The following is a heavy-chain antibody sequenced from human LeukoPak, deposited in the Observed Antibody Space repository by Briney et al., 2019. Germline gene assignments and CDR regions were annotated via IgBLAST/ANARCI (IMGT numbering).Heavy chain of an antibody. D-gene: IGHD3-3*01. Sequence: GSLRLSCAASGFTFTSYEMKWVRQAPGKGLERGSYISSSGSTIYYADSVKGRFTISRDNAKNSLYLQMNSLRAEDTAVYYCARGLSTYYDFWSGVNWFDPWGQGTLVTVSS. V-gene: IGHV3-48*03. CDR3: ARGLSTYYDFWSGVNWFDP. J-gene: IGHJ5*02. CDR2: ISSSGSTI. CDR1: GFTFTSYE.